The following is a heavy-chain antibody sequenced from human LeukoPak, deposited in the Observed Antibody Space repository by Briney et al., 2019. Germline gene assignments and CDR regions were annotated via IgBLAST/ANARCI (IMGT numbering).Heavy chain of an antibody. Sequence: GGFRRLSREAAGFTFSSYAMCWARQAPGKGLKWVSSISGSGGNTFYADSVKGRFTISRDNSKNTLYLQMNSLRAEDTAAYHCAKGRNEDGDAALNYWGQGTLVTVSS. CDR2: ISGSGGNT. D-gene: IGHD4-17*01. CDR3: AKGRNEDGDAALNY. CDR1: GFTFSSYA. V-gene: IGHV3-23*01. J-gene: IGHJ4*02.